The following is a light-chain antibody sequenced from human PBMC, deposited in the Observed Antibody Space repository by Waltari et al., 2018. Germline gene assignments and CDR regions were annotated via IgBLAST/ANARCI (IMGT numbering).Light chain of an antibody. CDR2: KAS. CDR3: QQYNSFST. V-gene: IGKV1-5*03. J-gene: IGKJ1*01. Sequence: DIQMTQSPSTVSASVGDRVTITCRASQSVLSWLAWYQQKPGKAPKLLIYKASSLESGVPSRLSGSGSGTEFTLTISSLQPDDSATYYCQQYNSFSTFGQGTKVEIK. CDR1: QSVLSW.